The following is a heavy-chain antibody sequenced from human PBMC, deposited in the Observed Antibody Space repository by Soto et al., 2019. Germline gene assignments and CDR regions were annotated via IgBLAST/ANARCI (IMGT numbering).Heavy chain of an antibody. J-gene: IGHJ5*02. CDR3: ASLYCSGGSCYEPPLP. V-gene: IGHV4-61*01. CDR2: IYNSGST. CDR1: GGSVSRGNNY. Sequence: SETLSLTCTVSGGSVSRGNNYWSWIRQPPGKGLEWIGYIYNSGSTNYNPSLKSRVTISVDTPKNQFSLKLSSVTAADTAVYYCASLYCSGGSCYEPPLPWGQGTLVTVSS. D-gene: IGHD2-15*01.